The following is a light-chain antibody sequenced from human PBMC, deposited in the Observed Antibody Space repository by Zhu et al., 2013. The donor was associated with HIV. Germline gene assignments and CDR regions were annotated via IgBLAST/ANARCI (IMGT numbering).Light chain of an antibody. Sequence: DIVMTQSPDSLAVSLGERATINCKSSQSVLYSSNNKNYLAWYQQKPGQPPKLLIYWASTRNSGVPDRFSGSGSGTDFTLTISSLQAEDVAVYYCQQYYSTPLTFVGGTKVEIK. CDR1: QSVLYSSNNKNY. V-gene: IGKV4-1*01. CDR2: WAS. CDR3: QQYYSTPLT. J-gene: IGKJ4*01.